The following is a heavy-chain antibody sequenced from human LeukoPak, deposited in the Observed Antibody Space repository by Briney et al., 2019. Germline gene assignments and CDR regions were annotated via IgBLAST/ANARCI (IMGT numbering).Heavy chain of an antibody. Sequence: GGSLRLSCAASGFTFSSYAMHWVRQVPDKGLEWVAVISSDGINHYYPDSVRGRFTISRDNSKNTLSLQMNSLRAADTAVFYCARGTDSSGWYGAFDIWGQGTLVTVSP. CDR1: GFTFSSYA. CDR3: ARGTDSSGWYGAFDI. V-gene: IGHV3-30-3*01. CDR2: ISSDGINH. J-gene: IGHJ3*02. D-gene: IGHD6-19*01.